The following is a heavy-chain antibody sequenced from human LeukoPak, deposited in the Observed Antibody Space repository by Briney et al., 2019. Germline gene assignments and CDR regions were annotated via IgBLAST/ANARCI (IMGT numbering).Heavy chain of an antibody. D-gene: IGHD3-10*01. V-gene: IGHV1-69*05. CDR3: ARAPSYYGSGSYYSGI. CDR2: VIPIFGTA. Sequence: SVKVSCKAPGGTFSRYAISWVLQAPGQGLEWMGGVIPIFGTANYAQKFQGRVTITTDESTSTAYMELSSLRSEDTAVYYCARAPSYYGSGSYYSGIWGQGTMVTVSS. J-gene: IGHJ3*02. CDR1: GGTFSRYA.